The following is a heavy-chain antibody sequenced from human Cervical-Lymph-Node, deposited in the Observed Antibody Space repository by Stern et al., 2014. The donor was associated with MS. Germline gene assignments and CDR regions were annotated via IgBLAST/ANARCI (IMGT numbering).Heavy chain of an antibody. CDR2: FDPEDGET. V-gene: IGHV1-24*01. D-gene: IGHD6-13*01. Sequence: QVQLVQSGAEVKKPGASVKVSCKVSGYTLTELSMHWVRQAPGKGLEWMGGFDPEDGETIYAQKFQGRVTMTEDTSTDTAYMELSSLRSEDTAVYYCATRNIAAAGTLLRMSWLYYYYGMDVWGQGTTVTVSS. J-gene: IGHJ6*02. CDR3: ATRNIAAAGTLLRMSWLYYYYGMDV. CDR1: GYTLTELS.